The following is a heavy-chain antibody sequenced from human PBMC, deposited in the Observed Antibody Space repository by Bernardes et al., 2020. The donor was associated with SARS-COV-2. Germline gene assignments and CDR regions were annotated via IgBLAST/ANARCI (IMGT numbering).Heavy chain of an antibody. CDR1: GVTFRTYA. D-gene: IGHD3-10*01. Sequence: SVKVSCKASGVTFRTYAISWVRQAPGQGLEWMGGIVPIIGSGNSARKFRGRVTLTADESTSTAYMELSSLRSEDTAVYYCARLLSRNYSPNDNYYSGMDVWGPGTTVTVSS. CDR2: IVPIIGSG. CDR3: ARLLSRNYSPNDNYYSGMDV. V-gene: IGHV1-69*13. J-gene: IGHJ6*02.